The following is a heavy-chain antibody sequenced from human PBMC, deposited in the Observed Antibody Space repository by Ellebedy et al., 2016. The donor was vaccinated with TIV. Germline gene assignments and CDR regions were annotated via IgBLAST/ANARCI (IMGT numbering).Heavy chain of an antibody. J-gene: IGHJ4*02. CDR3: ARDRRGLDY. Sequence: GESLKISCATSGFTFRSYWMHWVRQAPGKGLVWVSHINSDGSSTNYADSVKGRFTISRDNAKNTMFLQMNSLRVEDTAVYYCARDRRGLDYWGQGTLVTVSS. D-gene: IGHD3-10*01. CDR2: INSDGSST. V-gene: IGHV3-74*01. CDR1: GFTFRSYW.